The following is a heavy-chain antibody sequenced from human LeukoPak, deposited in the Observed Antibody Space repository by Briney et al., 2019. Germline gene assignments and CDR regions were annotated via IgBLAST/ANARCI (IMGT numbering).Heavy chain of an antibody. V-gene: IGHV4-59*01. D-gene: IGHD3-3*01. Sequence: SETLSLTCTVSGGSIRNYYWSWIRQPPGKGLEWIGYIYYTGSTNYNPSLKSRVTISVDTSKNQFSLKLGSVTAADTAVYYCARAVRDDFWSGYFYWGQGTLVTVSS. CDR3: ARAVRDDFWSGYFY. J-gene: IGHJ4*02. CDR2: IYYTGST. CDR1: GGSIRNYY.